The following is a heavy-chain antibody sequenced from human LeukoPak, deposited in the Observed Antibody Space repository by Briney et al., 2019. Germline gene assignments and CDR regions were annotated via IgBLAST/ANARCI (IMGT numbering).Heavy chain of an antibody. CDR1: GYSISIGYY. J-gene: IGHJ6*03. CDR3: ARDSRATDYYDSSGYESIYYYYYMDV. Sequence: SETLSLTCTVSGYSISIGYYWGWIRQPPGKGLEWIGEINHSGSTNYNPSLKSRVTISIDTSKNQFSLKLSSVTAADTAVYYCARDSRATDYYDSSGYESIYYYYYMDVWGKGTTVTISS. V-gene: IGHV4-38-2*02. D-gene: IGHD3-22*01. CDR2: INHSGST.